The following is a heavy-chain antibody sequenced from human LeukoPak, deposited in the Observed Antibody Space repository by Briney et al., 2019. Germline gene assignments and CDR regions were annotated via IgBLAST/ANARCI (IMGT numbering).Heavy chain of an antibody. CDR1: GGSFSGYH. CDR3: ASGKIVAADYYYSFLDV. D-gene: IGHD6-13*01. CDR2: INHSGTS. Sequence: PSETLSLTCAVYGGSFSGYHWSWIRHPPANGQDRKGEINHSGTSNYNPSLRSRVIISVETSKNQFSLKLGSVTAADTAVYYCASGKIVAADYYYSFLDVWGKGIMVTVSS. J-gene: IGHJ6*03. V-gene: IGHV4-34*01.